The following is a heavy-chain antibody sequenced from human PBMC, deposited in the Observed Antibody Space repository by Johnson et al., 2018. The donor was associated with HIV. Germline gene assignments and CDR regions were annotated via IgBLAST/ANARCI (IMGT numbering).Heavy chain of an antibody. CDR3: ARPRRGMATNRDAFDI. J-gene: IGHJ3*02. CDR2: IKPDGSDI. Sequence: EVQLVESGGGLVQPGGSLRLSCAASGFPFSSSWMNWVRQAPGKGLEWVANIKPDGSDIYYVDSVKGRFNISRDNAKNSLYLQMNSLRAEDTAVYYCARPRRGMATNRDAFDIWGQGTMVTVSS. CDR1: GFPFSSSW. V-gene: IGHV3-7*01. D-gene: IGHD5-24*01.